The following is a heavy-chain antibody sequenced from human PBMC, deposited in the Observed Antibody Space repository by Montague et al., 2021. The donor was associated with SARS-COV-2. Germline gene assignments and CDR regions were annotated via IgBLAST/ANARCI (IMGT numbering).Heavy chain of an antibody. CDR3: PRLPYFYDSTHAFDI. CDR1: AGSISSSSYS. V-gene: IGHV4-39*01. D-gene: IGHD3-22*01. J-gene: IGHJ3*02. Sequence: SETLSLTCTVYAGSISSSSYSWGRIRQPPGKGMEWLGNIFYSWSTYSNTSLKSRVTISVDTPKNPFYLRMTSATSSDTAVYYCPRLPYFYDSTHAFDIWGPGTMNSVA. CDR2: IFYSWST.